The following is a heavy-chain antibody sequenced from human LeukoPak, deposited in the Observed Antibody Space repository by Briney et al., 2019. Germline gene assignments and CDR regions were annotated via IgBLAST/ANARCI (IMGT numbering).Heavy chain of an antibody. CDR2: MYYSGST. V-gene: IGHV4-39*01. D-gene: IGHD3-10*01. Sequence: SETLSLTCTVSGGSISSSSYYWGWIRQPPGKGLEWIGSMYYSGSTYYNPSLKSRVTISVDTSKNQFSLKLSSVTAADTAVYYCASRARYYGSGSYYNYYYYMDVWGKGTTVTVSS. CDR3: ASRARYYGSGSYYNYYYYMDV. CDR1: GGSISSSSYY. J-gene: IGHJ6*03.